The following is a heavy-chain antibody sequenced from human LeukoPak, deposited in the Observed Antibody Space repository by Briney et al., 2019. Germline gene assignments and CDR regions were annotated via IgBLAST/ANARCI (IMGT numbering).Heavy chain of an antibody. CDR2: ISYDGSTE. J-gene: IGHJ4*02. D-gene: IGHD2-2*02. V-gene: IGHV3-30-3*01. CDR1: GFTFTQYA. CDR3: ARSCSSTTCYTHRSLDY. Sequence: RRSLRLSCAASGFTFTQYAMHWVRQAPGKGLEWLAIISYDGSTEYYADSVKGRFTISRDNSKNTLYLQMNSLRAEDSAMFYCARSCSSTTCYTHRSLDYWGQGTLVTVSS.